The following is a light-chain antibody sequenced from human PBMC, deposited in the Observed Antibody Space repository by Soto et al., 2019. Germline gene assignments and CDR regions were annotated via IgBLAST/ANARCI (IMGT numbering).Light chain of an antibody. J-gene: IGLJ3*02. Sequence: QSVLTQPPSVSAAPGQRVTISCSGKSSNIGDNDVAWFRHPPGTAPELLIYDDTKRPSGIPDRISGSKSGTSATLGISGLQTGDEVDNYCCTWDSSLSAVVFGGGTQLTVL. V-gene: IGLV1-51*01. CDR2: DDT. CDR1: SSNIGDND. CDR3: CTWDSSLSAVV.